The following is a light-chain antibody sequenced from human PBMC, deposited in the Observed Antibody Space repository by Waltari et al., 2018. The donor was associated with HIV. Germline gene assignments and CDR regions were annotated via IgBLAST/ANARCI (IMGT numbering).Light chain of an antibody. V-gene: IGKV3-15*01. CDR2: GAS. Sequence: IVMTQSPATLSVSPGERATLSCRASQSVSTNLAWYQQKPGQAPRLLISGASTRATGLPARFSSSGSGTEFTLTISSLQSEDFAVYYCQQYNKWPETFGQGTKVEIK. CDR1: QSVSTN. CDR3: QQYNKWPET. J-gene: IGKJ1*01.